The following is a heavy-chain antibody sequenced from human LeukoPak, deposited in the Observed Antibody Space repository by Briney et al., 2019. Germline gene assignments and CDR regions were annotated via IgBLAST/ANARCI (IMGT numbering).Heavy chain of an antibody. J-gene: IGHJ4*02. Sequence: PGGSLRLSCAASGFTFSSYWMHWVRHAPGKGRVWVSRINSDGSSTIYADSVKGRFTISRDNAKNTLYLQMNSLRAEDTAVYYCARDRWLPNQYYFDYWGQGTLVTVSS. V-gene: IGHV3-74*01. CDR2: INSDGSST. CDR1: GFTFSSYW. CDR3: ARDRWLPNQYYFDY. D-gene: IGHD5-12*01.